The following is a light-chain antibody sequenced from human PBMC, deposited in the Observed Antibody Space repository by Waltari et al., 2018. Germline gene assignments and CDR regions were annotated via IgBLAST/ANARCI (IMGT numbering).Light chain of an antibody. Sequence: DIRMTQSPSSVSASVGDRLTITCRATQGVSNWLAWYQQKPGKAPKLLIYAASNLQSGVPSRFSGSGSWTDFTLTISSRQPEDFATDYCQQGNSFPWTFGQGTKVEMK. CDR1: QGVSNW. J-gene: IGKJ1*01. CDR2: AAS. CDR3: QQGNSFPWT. V-gene: IGKV1-12*02.